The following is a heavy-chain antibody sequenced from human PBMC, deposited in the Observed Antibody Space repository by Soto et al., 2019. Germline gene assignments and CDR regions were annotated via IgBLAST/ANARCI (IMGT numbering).Heavy chain of an antibody. CDR1: GFTFSDYY. CDR2: ISSSSSYT. Sequence: PVGSLRLSCAVSGFTFSDYYMSWIRQAPGKGLEWVSYISSSSSYTNYADSVKGRFTISRDNAKNSLYLQMHSLRAEDTAVYYCARVGAMGSSGWYDALDAFDIWGQGTMVTVSS. J-gene: IGHJ3*02. V-gene: IGHV3-11*06. D-gene: IGHD6-19*01. CDR3: ARVGAMGSSGWYDALDAFDI.